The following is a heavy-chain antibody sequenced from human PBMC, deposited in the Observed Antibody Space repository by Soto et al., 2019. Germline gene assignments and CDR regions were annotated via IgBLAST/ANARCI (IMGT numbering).Heavy chain of an antibody. Sequence: SETLSLTCTVSGGSISSYYWSWIRQPPGKGLEWIGYIYYSGSTNYNPSLKSRVTISVDTSKNQFSLKRSPVTAADTAVYYCARQADKYGSGSYIYYYYYMDVWGKGTTVTVSS. V-gene: IGHV4-59*08. CDR1: GGSISSYY. D-gene: IGHD3-10*01. CDR3: ARQADKYGSGSYIYYYYYMDV. J-gene: IGHJ6*03. CDR2: IYYSGST.